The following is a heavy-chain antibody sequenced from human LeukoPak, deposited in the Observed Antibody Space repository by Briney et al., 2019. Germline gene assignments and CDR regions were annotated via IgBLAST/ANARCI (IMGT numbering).Heavy chain of an antibody. CDR2: IIPIFGTA. V-gene: IGHV1-69*13. Sequence: ASVRVSCKASGGTFSSYAISWVRQAPGQGLEWMGGIIPIFGTANYAQKFQGRVTITADESTSTAYMELSSLRSEDTAVYYCARDPDSLYGGNEGLHDAFDIWGQGTMVTVPS. J-gene: IGHJ3*02. D-gene: IGHD4-23*01. CDR1: GGTFSSYA. CDR3: ARDPDSLYGGNEGLHDAFDI.